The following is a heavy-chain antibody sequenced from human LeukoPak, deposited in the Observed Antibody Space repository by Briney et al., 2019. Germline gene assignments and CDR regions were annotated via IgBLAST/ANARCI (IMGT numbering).Heavy chain of an antibody. CDR2: IYYSGIT. Sequence: PSETLSLTCTVSGDSISTSNYYWAWIRQPPGKGLDWIGSIYYSGITYYNASLKSRVSTSLDTSKNQLSLKVNSVTAADTAVYYCASGYTSTWYLVLAYWGQGTLVTVSS. D-gene: IGHD6-13*01. CDR1: GDSISTSNYY. V-gene: IGHV4-39*07. J-gene: IGHJ1*01. CDR3: ASGYTSTWYLVLAY.